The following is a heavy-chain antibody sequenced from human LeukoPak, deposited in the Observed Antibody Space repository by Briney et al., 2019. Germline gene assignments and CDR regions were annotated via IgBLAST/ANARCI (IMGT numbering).Heavy chain of an antibody. D-gene: IGHD3-22*01. J-gene: IGHJ4*02. V-gene: IGHV5-51*01. CDR3: ARGGKLNYHDNSGYYYGSGEFDY. CDR1: GYSFTSYW. CDR2: IYPGDSDT. Sequence: GESLKISCKGSGYSFTSYWIGWVRQMPGKGLEWMGIIYPGDSDTRYSPSFQGQVTISADKSISTAYLQWNSLKASDTAMYYCARGGKLNYHDNSGYYYGSGEFDYWGQGTLVTVSS.